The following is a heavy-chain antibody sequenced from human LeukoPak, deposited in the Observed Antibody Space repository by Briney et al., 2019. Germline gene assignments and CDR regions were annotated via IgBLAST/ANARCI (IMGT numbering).Heavy chain of an antibody. CDR3: ARCHSPYYYDSSGYLGNDC. J-gene: IGHJ4*02. V-gene: IGHV4-30-2*01. Sequence: SQTLSLTCTVSGDSISSGGYYWSWIRQPPGKGLEWIGYIFRSGSTYYNPSLKGRVTISVDRSKNHFSLNLTSVTAADTAVYYCARCHSPYYYDSSGYLGNDCWGQGTLVTVSS. CDR1: GDSISSGGYY. CDR2: IFRSGST. D-gene: IGHD3-22*01.